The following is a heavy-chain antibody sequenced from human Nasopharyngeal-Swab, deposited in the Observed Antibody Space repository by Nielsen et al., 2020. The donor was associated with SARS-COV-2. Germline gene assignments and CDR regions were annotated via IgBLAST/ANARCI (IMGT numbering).Heavy chain of an antibody. Sequence: GGSLRLSCAASGFTFSSYAMSWVRQAPGKGLEWVSAISGSGGSTYYADSVKGRFTISRDNSKNTLYLQMNSLRAEDTAVYYCAKDARYGGPPGDAFDIWGQGTMVTVSS. V-gene: IGHV3-23*01. CDR2: ISGSGGST. D-gene: IGHD4-23*01. J-gene: IGHJ3*02. CDR3: AKDARYGGPPGDAFDI. CDR1: GFTFSSYA.